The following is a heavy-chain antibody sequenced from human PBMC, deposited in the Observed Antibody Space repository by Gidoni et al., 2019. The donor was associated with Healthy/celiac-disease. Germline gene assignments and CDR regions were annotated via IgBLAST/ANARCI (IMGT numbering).Heavy chain of an antibody. CDR1: GFTFSSSA. D-gene: IGHD7-27*01. J-gene: IGHJ4*02. V-gene: IGHV3-23*01. Sequence: EVQLLESGGGLVQPGGALRLSCSASGFTFSSSAMSWVRQGPGKGLEWVSAISGSGGSTYYADSVKGRFTISRDNSKNTLYLQMNSLRAEDTAVYYCAKRGAITGGGYWGQGTLVTVSS. CDR3: AKRGAITGGGY. CDR2: ISGSGGST.